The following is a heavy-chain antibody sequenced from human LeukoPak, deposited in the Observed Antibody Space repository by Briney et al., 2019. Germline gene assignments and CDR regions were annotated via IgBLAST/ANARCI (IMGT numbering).Heavy chain of an antibody. D-gene: IGHD2-2*01. CDR1: GFTFSTYG. CDR3: ARDGTYCSSTSCFFDY. J-gene: IGHJ4*02. CDR2: ISSDSNYI. Sequence: GGSLRLSCAASGFTFSTYGMNWVRQAPGKGLEWVSSISSDSNYIYYADSVKGRLTISRDNAENSLSLQMNSLGVEDTAVYYCARDGTYCSSTSCFFDYWGQGTLVTVSS. V-gene: IGHV3-21*01.